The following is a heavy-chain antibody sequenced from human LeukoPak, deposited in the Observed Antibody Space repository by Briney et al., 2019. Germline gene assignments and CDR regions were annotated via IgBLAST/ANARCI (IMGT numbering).Heavy chain of an antibody. Sequence: GGSLRLSCAASGFTFSSYAMPWVRQARGKGLEGWAVIWYGGSNKYYADAVKGRFTISRDNSNNTLYLQMNRLRAEDTAVYYCASDLGGAAGTYYWGQGTLVTVSS. J-gene: IGHJ4*02. V-gene: IGHV3-33*01. CDR3: ASDLGGAAGTYY. CDR2: IWYGGSNK. CDR1: GFTFSSYA. D-gene: IGHD6-13*01.